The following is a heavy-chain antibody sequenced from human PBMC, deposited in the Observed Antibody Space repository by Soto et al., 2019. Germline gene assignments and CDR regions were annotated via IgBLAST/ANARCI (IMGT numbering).Heavy chain of an antibody. V-gene: IGHV4-59*11. CDR1: HGSIGSHY. D-gene: IGHD6-19*01. CDR3: ARSVAVDGTHFTWSFAY. J-gene: IGHJ4*02. CDR2: ISNTGST. Sequence: SETLSLTCTVSHGSIGSHYWSWIRQPPGKGLEWIAYISNTGSTNYNPSLKSRVSISVDTSKNQFSLKVTSVTAADTAVYYCARSVAVDGTHFTWSFAYWGQGILVTVSS.